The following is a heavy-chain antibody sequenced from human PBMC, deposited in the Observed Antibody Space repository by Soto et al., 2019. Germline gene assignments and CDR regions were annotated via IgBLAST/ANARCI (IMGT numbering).Heavy chain of an antibody. J-gene: IGHJ4*02. V-gene: IGHV3-23*01. D-gene: IGHD3-22*01. Sequence: LRLSCAASGFTFSSYAMSWVRQAPGKGLEWVSAISGSGGSTYYADSVKGRFTISRDNSKNTLYLQMNSLRAEDTAVYYCAKERGITMIVVALPYFDYWGQGTLVTVSS. CDR2: ISGSGGST. CDR1: GFTFSSYA. CDR3: AKERGITMIVVALPYFDY.